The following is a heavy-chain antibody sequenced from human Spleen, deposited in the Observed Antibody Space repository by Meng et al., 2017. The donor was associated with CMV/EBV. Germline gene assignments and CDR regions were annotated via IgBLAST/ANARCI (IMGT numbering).Heavy chain of an antibody. CDR2: IRYDGSNK. CDR1: GFTFSSYG. D-gene: IGHD6-6*01. Sequence: LSLTCAASGFTFSSYGMHWVRQAPGKGLEWVAFIRYDGSNKYYADSVKGRFTISRDNSKNTLYLQMNSLRAEDTAVYYCAARTRDAFDIWGQGTMVTVSS. V-gene: IGHV3-30*02. CDR3: AARTRDAFDI. J-gene: IGHJ3*02.